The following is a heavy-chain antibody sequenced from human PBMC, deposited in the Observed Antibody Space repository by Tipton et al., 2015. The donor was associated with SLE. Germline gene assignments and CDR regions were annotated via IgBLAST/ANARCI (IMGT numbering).Heavy chain of an antibody. CDR2: TYYRSKWHD. J-gene: IGHJ6*03. V-gene: IGHV6-1*01. CDR3: ARHGLGFSYAVMDV. Sequence: GLVKPSQTLSLTCAISGDSVSSDNAAWNWIRQSPSGGLEWLGRTYYRSKWHDDYAVSVKSRITINPDTSKNQFSLQLKSVSPEDTAVYYCARHGLGFSYAVMDVWGKGTTVTVSS. CDR1: GDSVSSDNAA. D-gene: IGHD5-18*01.